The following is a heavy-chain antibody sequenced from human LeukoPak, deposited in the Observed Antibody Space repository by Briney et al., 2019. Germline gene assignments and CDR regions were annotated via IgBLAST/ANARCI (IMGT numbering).Heavy chain of an antibody. CDR1: GFTFSSYG. D-gene: IGHD2-2*01. J-gene: IGHJ3*02. CDR3: AFPPRQPNI. Sequence: GGSLRLSCAASGFTFSSYGMHWVRQAPGKGLEWVAVIWYDGSNKYYADSVKGRFTISRDNSKNTLYLQMNNLRVEDTAVYYCAFPPRQPNIWGQGTMVTVS. V-gene: IGHV3-33*01. CDR2: IWYDGSNK.